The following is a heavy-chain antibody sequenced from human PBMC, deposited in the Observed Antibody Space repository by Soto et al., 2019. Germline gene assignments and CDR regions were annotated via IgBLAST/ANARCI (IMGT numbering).Heavy chain of an antibody. J-gene: IGHJ6*03. CDR3: ARHGGPGYYYYYMDV. CDR2: IYYSGST. Sequence: SETLSLTCTVSGGSISSSSYYWGWIRQPPGKGLEWIGSIYYSGSTYYNPSLKSRVTISVDTSKNQFSLKLSSVTAADTAVYYCARHGGPGYYYYYMDVWGKGTTVTVSS. D-gene: IGHD3-16*01. V-gene: IGHV4-39*01. CDR1: GGSISSSSYY.